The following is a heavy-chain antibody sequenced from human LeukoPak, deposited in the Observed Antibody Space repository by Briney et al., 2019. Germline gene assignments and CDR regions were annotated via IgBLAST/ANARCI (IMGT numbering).Heavy chain of an antibody. D-gene: IGHD3-3*01. CDR2: IYYSGST. J-gene: IGHJ3*02. V-gene: IGHV4-59*01. CDR3: ARDSYDFWSGYKEEFAFDI. CDR1: GGSISSYY. Sequence: PSETLSLTCTVSGGSISSYYWSWIRQPPGKGLEWIGYIYYSGSTNYNPSLKSRVTISVDTSKNQFSLKLSSVTAADTAVYYCARDSYDFWSGYKEEFAFDIWGQGTMVTVSS.